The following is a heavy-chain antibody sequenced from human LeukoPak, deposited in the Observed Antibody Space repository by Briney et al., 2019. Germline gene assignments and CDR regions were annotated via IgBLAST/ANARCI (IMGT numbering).Heavy chain of an antibody. J-gene: IGHJ4*02. V-gene: IGHV4-4*07. CDR2: IYTSGST. CDR3: AGHDYYDSSDYEDY. D-gene: IGHD3-22*01. CDR1: GGSISSYY. Sequence: SETLSLTCTVSGGSISSYYWSWIRQPAGKGLEWIGRIYTSGSTNYNPSLKSRVTMSVDTSKNQFSLKLSSVTAADTAVYYCAGHDYYDSSDYEDYWGQGTLVTVSS.